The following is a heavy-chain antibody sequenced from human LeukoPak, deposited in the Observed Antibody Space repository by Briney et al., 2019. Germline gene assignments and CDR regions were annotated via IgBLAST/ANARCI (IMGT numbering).Heavy chain of an antibody. J-gene: IGHJ4*02. CDR1: GFTVNSNY. D-gene: IGHD3-22*01. Sequence: GSLRLSCAASGFTVNSNYMNWVRQPPGKGLEWIGEMYLSGTTHSNPSVKSRVTISIDKSKNQFFLNLSSVTAADTAVYYCAGLVGRYSSGLYYYYFDYWGQGTLVTVSS. CDR3: AGLVGRYSSGLYYYYFDY. CDR2: MYLSGTT. V-gene: IGHV4-4*02.